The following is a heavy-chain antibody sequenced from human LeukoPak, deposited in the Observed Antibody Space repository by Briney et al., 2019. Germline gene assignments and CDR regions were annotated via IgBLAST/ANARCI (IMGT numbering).Heavy chain of an antibody. Sequence: GASVKVSCKASGYTFTDYYMHWVRQAPGQGLEWMGWINPNSGGTNYAQKFQGRVTMTGDTSISTAYMELSRLRSDDTAVYYCARRSGEILLLDAFDIWGQGTMVTVSS. CDR2: INPNSGGT. D-gene: IGHD7-27*01. CDR3: ARRSGEILLLDAFDI. CDR1: GYTFTDYY. J-gene: IGHJ3*02. V-gene: IGHV1-2*02.